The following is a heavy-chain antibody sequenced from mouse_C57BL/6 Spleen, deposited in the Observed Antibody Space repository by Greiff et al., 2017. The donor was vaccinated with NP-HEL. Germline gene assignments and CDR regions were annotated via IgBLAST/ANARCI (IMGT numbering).Heavy chain of an antibody. J-gene: IGHJ1*03. CDR2: IYPRSGNT. CDR1: GYTFTSYG. D-gene: IGHD2-2*01. V-gene: IGHV1-81*01. Sequence: QVQLQQSGAELARPGASVKLSCKASGYTFTSYGISWVKQRTGQGLEWIGEIYPRSGNTYYNEKFKGKATLTADKSSSTAYMELRSLTSEDSAVYVCASDDGYDAFYWYFDVWGTGTTVTVSS. CDR3: ASDDGYDAFYWYFDV.